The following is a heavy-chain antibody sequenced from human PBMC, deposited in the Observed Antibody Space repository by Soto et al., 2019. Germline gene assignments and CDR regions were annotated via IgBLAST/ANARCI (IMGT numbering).Heavy chain of an antibody. Sequence: ASVKVSCKASGGTFSSYAISWVRQAPGQGLEWMGGIIPIFGTANYAQKFQGRVTITADESTSTAYMELSSLRSEDTAVYYCARSRDYYGRNWFDPWGQGTLVTVSS. V-gene: IGHV1-69*13. CDR3: ARSRDYYGRNWFDP. D-gene: IGHD3-10*01. CDR1: GGTFSSYA. CDR2: IIPIFGTA. J-gene: IGHJ5*02.